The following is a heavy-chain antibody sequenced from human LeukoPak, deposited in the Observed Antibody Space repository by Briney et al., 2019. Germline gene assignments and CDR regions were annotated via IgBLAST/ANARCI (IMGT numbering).Heavy chain of an antibody. J-gene: IGHJ4*02. V-gene: IGHV3-15*01. CDR2: IRSKIDGGIV. Sequence: PGGSLRLSCATSGLTFTDAWMSWVRQAPGKGLERVGHIRSKIDGGIVDYAAPVKGRFTISRDDSRNTLFLQMDSLETEDTAVYYCTFRLWTGDLLSDYWGQGALVTVSS. D-gene: IGHD3/OR15-3a*01. CDR1: GLTFTDAW. CDR3: TFRLWTGDLLSDY.